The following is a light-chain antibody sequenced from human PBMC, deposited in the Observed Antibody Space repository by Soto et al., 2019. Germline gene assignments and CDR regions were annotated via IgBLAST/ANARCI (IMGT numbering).Light chain of an antibody. J-gene: IGLJ3*02. Sequence: QSVLTQPASVSGSPGLSITISCTGTSSDVGSYNLVSWYQQHPGKAPKLMIYEVSKRPSGVSNRFSGSKSGNTASLTISGLQAEDEADYYCCSYAGSSTVGFGGGTKLTVL. CDR2: EVS. V-gene: IGLV2-23*02. CDR3: CSYAGSSTVG. CDR1: SSDVGSYNL.